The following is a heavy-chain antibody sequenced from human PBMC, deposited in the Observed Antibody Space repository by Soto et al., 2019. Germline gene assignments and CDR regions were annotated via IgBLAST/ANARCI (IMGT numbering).Heavy chain of an antibody. Sequence: GSLRLSCAASGFTFSDSYMSWIRQAPGKGLEWISYITFSGNTVYYADSLKGRFTISRDDAKNSLYLQMNRLRAEDTAVYYCARVSWREKYGMDVWGQGTTVTVSS. J-gene: IGHJ6*02. CDR3: ARVSWREKYGMDV. CDR2: ITFSGNTV. V-gene: IGHV3-11*01. CDR1: GFTFSDSY.